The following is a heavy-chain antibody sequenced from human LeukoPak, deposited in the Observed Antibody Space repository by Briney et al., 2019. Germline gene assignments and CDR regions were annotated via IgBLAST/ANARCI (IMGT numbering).Heavy chain of an antibody. V-gene: IGHV3-15*01. J-gene: IGHJ4*02. CDR3: TTGNSGSYYR. CDR1: GFIFSDYY. D-gene: IGHD1-26*01. CDR2: IKSKTDGGTT. Sequence: GGSLRLSCAASGFIFSDYYMSWVRQAPGKGLEWVGHIKSKTDGGTTDYAAPVKDRFTISRDDSKNTLYLQMNSLKTEDTAVYYCTTGNSGSYYRWGQGTLVTVSS.